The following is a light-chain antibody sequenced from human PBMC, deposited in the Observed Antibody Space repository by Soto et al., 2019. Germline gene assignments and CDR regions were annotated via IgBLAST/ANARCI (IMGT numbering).Light chain of an antibody. CDR3: QHYNSYSEA. J-gene: IGKJ1*01. V-gene: IGKV3-20*01. CDR1: QSVTSSY. CDR2: SAS. Sequence: EIVLTQSPGTLSLSPGERATLSCRASQSVTSSYLAWYQHKPGQAPRLLIYSASGRATGIPDRFSGSGSGTDFTLTISRLEPEDFATYYCQHYNSYSEAFGQGTKVDI.